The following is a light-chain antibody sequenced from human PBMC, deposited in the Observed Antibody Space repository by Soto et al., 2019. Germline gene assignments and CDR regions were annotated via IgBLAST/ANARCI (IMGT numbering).Light chain of an antibody. V-gene: IGKV1-5*01. CDR1: QRLNSW. J-gene: IGKJ2*01. Sequence: GDRVTITCRASQRLNSWLAWYQQKPGKAPNLLIYDASSLQSGVPSRFSGSGSGTEFTLTISSLQPDDFATYYCQQYSSYSYTFGQGTKLEIK. CDR2: DAS. CDR3: QQYSSYSYT.